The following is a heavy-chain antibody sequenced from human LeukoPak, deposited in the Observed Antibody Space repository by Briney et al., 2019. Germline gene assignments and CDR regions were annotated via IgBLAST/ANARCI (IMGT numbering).Heavy chain of an antibody. CDR1: GGSISRYY. Sequence: SETLSLTFTVSGGSISRYYWQWVPQPPGKGLEWIGYISDSGSTNYNPSLKSRVNILVDMSKNQFSLKLSSVTAADTAVYYCARDGGGDGYTWGQGTLVTVSS. V-gene: IGHV4-59*01. CDR3: ARDGGGDGYT. D-gene: IGHD5-24*01. J-gene: IGHJ5*02. CDR2: ISDSGST.